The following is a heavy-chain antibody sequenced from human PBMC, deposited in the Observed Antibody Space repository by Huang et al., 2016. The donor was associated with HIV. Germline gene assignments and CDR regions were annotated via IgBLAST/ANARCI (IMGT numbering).Heavy chain of an antibody. V-gene: IGHV4-39*01. J-gene: IGHJ4*02. CDR2: VYQRGIT. D-gene: IGHD6-13*01. Sequence: QLQLQESGPGQVKPSATLSLTCTVSGDFISSTNYYWGWIRQSPGKGLEWVGRVYQRGITNYNPSLKSRVTLSVDTSRNQFSLRLNSVTAADTAVYYCASQHIGAAATWFWGRGTQVAVSS. CDR3: ASQHIGAAATWF. CDR1: GDFISSTNYY.